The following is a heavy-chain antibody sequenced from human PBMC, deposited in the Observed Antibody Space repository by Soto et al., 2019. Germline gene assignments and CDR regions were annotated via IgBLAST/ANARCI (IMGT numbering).Heavy chain of an antibody. CDR2: ISYDGSNK. CDR3: ATDDCGGHCYPDY. CDR1: GFTFSSYG. D-gene: IGHD2-21*02. Sequence: QVQLVESGGGVVQPGRSLRLSCAASGFTFSSYGMHWVRQAPGKGLEWVAVISYDGSNKYYADSVKGRFTISRDNSKNTLYLQMNTLRAEDTAVYYCATDDCGGHCYPDYWGQGTLVTVSS. J-gene: IGHJ4*02. V-gene: IGHV3-30*03.